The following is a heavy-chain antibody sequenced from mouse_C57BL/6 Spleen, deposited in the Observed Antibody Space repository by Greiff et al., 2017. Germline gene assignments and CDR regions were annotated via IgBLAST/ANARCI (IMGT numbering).Heavy chain of an antibody. CDR2: ISSGGSYT. CDR1: GFTFSSYG. V-gene: IGHV5-6*02. CDR3: AGPPYATVVAHWYFDV. D-gene: IGHD1-1*01. Sequence: EVKVEESGADLVKPGASLKLSCAASGFTFSSYGMPWVRQTPDKRLEWVATISSGGSYTYYPDSVKGRITISRDNAKNTLYLQMSSLKSEDTAMYYCAGPPYATVVAHWYFDVWGTGTTVTVSS. J-gene: IGHJ1*03.